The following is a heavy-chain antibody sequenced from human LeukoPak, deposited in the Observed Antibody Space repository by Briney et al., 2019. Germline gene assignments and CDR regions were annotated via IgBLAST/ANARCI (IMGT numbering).Heavy chain of an antibody. Sequence: ASVKVSCKASGGTFSSYAVSWVRQAPGQGLEWMGGIIPIFGTANYAQKFQGRVTITADKSTSTAYMELSSLRSEDTAVYYCARAFSSGYDRWIYYFDYWGQGTLVTVSS. V-gene: IGHV1-69*06. CDR3: ARAFSSGYDRWIYYFDY. CDR2: IIPIFGTA. D-gene: IGHD5-12*01. J-gene: IGHJ4*02. CDR1: GGTFSSYA.